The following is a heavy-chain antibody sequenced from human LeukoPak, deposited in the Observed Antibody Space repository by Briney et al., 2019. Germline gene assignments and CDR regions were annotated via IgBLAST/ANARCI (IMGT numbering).Heavy chain of an antibody. V-gene: IGHV3-66*01. J-gene: IGHJ3*02. CDR3: ARDRYDYDWGHYRPHDAYDI. D-gene: IGHD3-16*02. CDR2: IYSGGST. CDR1: GFTVSSNY. Sequence: GGSLRLSCATSGFTVSSNYMSWVRQAPGKGLEWVSVIYSGGSTFYADSMKGRFTISRDNSKNTLYLQMNSLRAEDTAVYYCARDRYDYDWGHYRPHDAYDIWGQGTKVTVSS.